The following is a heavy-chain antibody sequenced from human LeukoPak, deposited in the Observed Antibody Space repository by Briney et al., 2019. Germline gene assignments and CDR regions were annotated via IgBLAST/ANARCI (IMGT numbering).Heavy chain of an antibody. V-gene: IGHV3-49*04. J-gene: IGHJ4*02. D-gene: IGHD3-10*01. CDR2: IRSNAYGGA. CDR3: TRKMFRGVIDY. Sequence: PGGSLRLPCTASGFTFGDYAMTWVRQAPGKGLEWVGFIRSNAYGGAEYATSAKGRFIISRDDSKSITYLQMNSLKTEDTAVYYCTRKMFRGVIDYWGQGTLVIVSS. CDR1: GFTFGDYA.